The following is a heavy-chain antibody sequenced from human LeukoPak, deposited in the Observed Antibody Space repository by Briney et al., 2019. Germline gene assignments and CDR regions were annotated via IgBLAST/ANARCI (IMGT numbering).Heavy chain of an antibody. D-gene: IGHD3-10*01. CDR2: ISGSGGST. J-gene: IGHJ4*02. Sequence: PGGSLRLSCAASGFTFSSFAMTWVRQAPGKGLEWVSSISGSGGSTYYADSVQGRFTISRDNSKNTLYLQMNSLRAEDTAVYYCAKCLGSGTSFDDWGQGTLVTVSS. V-gene: IGHV3-23*01. CDR3: AKCLGSGTSFDD. CDR1: GFTFSSFA.